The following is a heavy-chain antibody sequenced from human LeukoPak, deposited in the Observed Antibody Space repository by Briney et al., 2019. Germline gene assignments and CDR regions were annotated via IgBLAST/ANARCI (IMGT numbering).Heavy chain of an antibody. V-gene: IGHV4-59*08. Sequence: PSETLSLTCTVSGGSISSYYWSWIRQPPGKGLEWIGYIYYSGSTNYNPSLKSRVTMSVDTSKNQFSLKLSSVTAADTAAYYCTRQPYNWNDYYYHGMDVWGQGTTVTVSS. D-gene: IGHD1-1*01. CDR2: IYYSGST. CDR1: GGSISSYY. J-gene: IGHJ6*02. CDR3: TRQPYNWNDYYYHGMDV.